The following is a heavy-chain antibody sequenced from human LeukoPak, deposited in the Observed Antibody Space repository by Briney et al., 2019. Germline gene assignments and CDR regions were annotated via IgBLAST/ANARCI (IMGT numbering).Heavy chain of an antibody. J-gene: IGHJ6*03. CDR1: GYTFTSYG. V-gene: IGHV1-18*01. CDR3: ARDGATIFGVVITLGYYYYMDV. D-gene: IGHD3-3*01. Sequence: ASVKVSCKASGYTFTSYGISWVRQAPGQGLEWMGWISAYNGNTNYAQELQGRVTMTTHTSTSTAYMELRSLRYDDTAVYYCARDGATIFGVVITLGYYYYMDVWGKGTTVTVSS. CDR2: ISAYNGNT.